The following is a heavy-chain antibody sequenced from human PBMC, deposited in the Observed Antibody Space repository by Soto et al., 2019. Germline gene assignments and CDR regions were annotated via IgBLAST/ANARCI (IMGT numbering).Heavy chain of an antibody. CDR1: GFSLTTAGAG. CDR2: IYWNDDT. J-gene: IGHJ5*02. D-gene: IGHD4-17*01. V-gene: IGHV2-5*01. CDR3: AHRGYGNYPRDNWFDP. Sequence: QITLKESGPTLVKPTQTLTLTCTFSGFSLTTAGAGVGWIRQPPGKALEWLALIYWNDDTRYSPSLKSRLTITKDTSKNQVVLTMTNMDPVDTATYYCAHRGYGNYPRDNWFDPWGQGTLVTVSS.